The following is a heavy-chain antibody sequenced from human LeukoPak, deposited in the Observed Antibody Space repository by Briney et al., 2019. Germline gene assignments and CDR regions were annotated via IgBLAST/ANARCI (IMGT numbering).Heavy chain of an antibody. CDR1: GFIFNNYD. Sequence: GGSLRLSCATSGFIFNNYDPHWVRQAPGKGLEWLATISRDGKRQFYTDSVKGRFTISRDDSRNTLYLQMNSLRPEDTAVYHCARDRLNRAYCGNDCYSAAFDYWGQGTLVTVSS. J-gene: IGHJ4*02. D-gene: IGHD2-21*02. V-gene: IGHV3-30*03. CDR2: ISRDGKRQ. CDR3: ARDRLNRAYCGNDCYSAAFDY.